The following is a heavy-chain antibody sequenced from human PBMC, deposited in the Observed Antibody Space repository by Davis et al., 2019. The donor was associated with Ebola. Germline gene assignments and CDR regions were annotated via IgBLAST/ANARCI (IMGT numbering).Heavy chain of an antibody. CDR3: AKVERGV. J-gene: IGHJ4*02. Sequence: SQTPSLTRAVYVGSFSGYYWSWIRQPPGKGLEWIGYIYYSGSTNYNPSLKSRVTISVDTSKNQFSLKLSSVTAADTAVYYCAKVERGVWGQGTLVTVSS. CDR2: IYYSGST. D-gene: IGHD1-26*01. CDR1: VGSFSGYY. V-gene: IGHV4-59*01.